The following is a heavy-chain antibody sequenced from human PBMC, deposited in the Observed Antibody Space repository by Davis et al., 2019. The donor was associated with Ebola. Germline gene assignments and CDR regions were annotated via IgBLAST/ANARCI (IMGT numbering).Heavy chain of an antibody. V-gene: IGHV3-23*01. CDR3: AKMMRMVRGVIITVFDY. D-gene: IGHD3-10*01. J-gene: IGHJ4*02. Sequence: GESLKISCAASGFTFSSYAMSWVRQAPGKGLEWVSAISGSGGSTYYADSVKGRFTISRDNSKNTLYLQMNSLRAEDTAVYYCAKMMRMVRGVIITVFDYWGQGTLVTVSS. CDR1: GFTFSSYA. CDR2: ISGSGGST.